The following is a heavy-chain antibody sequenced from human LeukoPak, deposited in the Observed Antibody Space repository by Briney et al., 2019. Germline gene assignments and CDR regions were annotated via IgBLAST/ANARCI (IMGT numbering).Heavy chain of an antibody. CDR3: ARGLTTVFEP. CDR2: IYYSGST. J-gene: IGHJ5*02. V-gene: IGHV4-59*01. CDR1: GGSISSYY. Sequence: KPSETLSLTCTVSGGSISSYYWSWIRQPPGKGLEWIGYIYYSGSTKYNPSLKSRVTISVDTSKNQFSLKLSSVTAADTAVYYCARGLTTVFEPWGQGTLVTVSS. D-gene: IGHD4-17*01.